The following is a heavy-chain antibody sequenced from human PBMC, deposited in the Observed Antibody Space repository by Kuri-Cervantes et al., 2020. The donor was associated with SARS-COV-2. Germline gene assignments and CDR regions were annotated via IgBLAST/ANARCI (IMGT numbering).Heavy chain of an antibody. D-gene: IGHD1-1*01. CDR2: ISGSGGTT. Sequence: ETLSLTCAASGFTFSSYSMNWVRQAPGKGLEWVSGISGSGGTTYYADSVKGRFTVSRDNSNNTLYLQMNSLRAEDTAVYYCARGTGDDYYYYYYMDVWGKGTTVTVSS. CDR1: GFTFSSYS. CDR3: ARGTGDDYYYYYYMDV. V-gene: IGHV3-23*01. J-gene: IGHJ6*03.